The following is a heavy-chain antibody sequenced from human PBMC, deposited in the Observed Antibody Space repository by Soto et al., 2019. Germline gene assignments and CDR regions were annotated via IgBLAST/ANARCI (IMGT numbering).Heavy chain of an antibody. CDR3: ASSEGNYYYYGMDV. J-gene: IGHJ6*02. CDR1: RFRFSDYY. CDR2: ISSSGTTI. V-gene: IGHV3-11*01. Sequence: QLVESGGGLVKPGGSLRLSCEASRFRFSDYYMSWVRQAPGKGLEWVSLISSSGTTIYYADPVKGRFTISRDNAKNSLFLQMNSLRVEDTAVYYCASSEGNYYYYGMDVWGQGTTVTVSS.